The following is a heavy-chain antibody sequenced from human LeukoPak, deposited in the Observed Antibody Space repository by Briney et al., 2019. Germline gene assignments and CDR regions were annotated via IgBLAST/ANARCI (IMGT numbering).Heavy chain of an antibody. D-gene: IGHD2-15*01. J-gene: IGHJ4*02. Sequence: SETLSLTCTVSGGSISSGGYYWSWIRQHPGKGLEWIGYIYYSGSTYYNPSLKSRVTISVGTSKNQFSLKLSSVTAADTAVYYCAREFDCSGGSCYDYWGQGTLVTVSS. CDR3: AREFDCSGGSCYDY. V-gene: IGHV4-31*03. CDR1: GGSISSGGYY. CDR2: IYYSGST.